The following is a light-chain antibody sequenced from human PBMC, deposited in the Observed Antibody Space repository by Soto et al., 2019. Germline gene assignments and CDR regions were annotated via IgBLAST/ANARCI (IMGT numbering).Light chain of an antibody. Sequence: VLTQSPARLSLSPGERATLSCRAGQSVSDYLAWYQQKPGQPPRLLFFDASNRATGVPDRFSAGGSGTDFTLISSSLEPEDFAVYYCQQRVNWPPTFGGGTKVEI. V-gene: IGKV3-11*01. CDR2: DAS. J-gene: IGKJ4*01. CDR1: QSVSDY. CDR3: QQRVNWPPT.